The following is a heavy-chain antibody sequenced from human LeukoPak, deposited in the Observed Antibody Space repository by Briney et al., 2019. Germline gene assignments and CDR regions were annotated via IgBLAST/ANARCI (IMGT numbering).Heavy chain of an antibody. D-gene: IGHD5-18*01. CDR2: ITTSSSDI. Sequence: ETLSLTCTVSGGSISSYYWSWIRQPPGKGLEWVSSITTSSSDIYYADSVMGRFTISRDNARNSLYLQINSLRPEDTAVYYFARDLGGYSYGSHFVYWGEGALLSPSS. J-gene: IGHJ4*02. CDR1: GGSISSYY. V-gene: IGHV3-21*01. CDR3: ARDLGGYSYGSHFVY.